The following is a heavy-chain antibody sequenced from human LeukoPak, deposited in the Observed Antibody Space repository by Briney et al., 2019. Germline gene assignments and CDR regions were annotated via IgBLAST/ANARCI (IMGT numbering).Heavy chain of an antibody. J-gene: IGHJ4*02. V-gene: IGHV4-59*01. CDR1: GGSISSYY. CDR3: ARARSILGYYFDY. CDR2: IYYSGST. D-gene: IGHD1-26*01. Sequence: SETLSLTCTVSGGSISSYYWSWIRQPPGKGLEWIGYIYYSGSTNYSPSLKSRVTISVDTSKNQFSLKLSSVTAADTAVYYCARARSILGYYFDYWGQGTLVTVSS.